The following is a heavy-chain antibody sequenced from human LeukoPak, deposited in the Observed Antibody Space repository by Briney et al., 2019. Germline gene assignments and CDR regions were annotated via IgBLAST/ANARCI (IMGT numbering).Heavy chain of an antibody. CDR1: GFTFGDYA. CDR3: TRAAAAAATTARFDT. J-gene: IGHJ5*02. D-gene: IGHD6-13*01. Sequence: GGSLILSCTASGFTFGDYAMSWVRQAPGKGLEWVGFIRSKVYGGTPEYAASVKGRFTISRDDSKNIASLQMNSLKTEDTAVYYCTRAAAAAATTARFDTWGQGTLVTVSS. CDR2: IRSKVYGGTP. V-gene: IGHV3-49*04.